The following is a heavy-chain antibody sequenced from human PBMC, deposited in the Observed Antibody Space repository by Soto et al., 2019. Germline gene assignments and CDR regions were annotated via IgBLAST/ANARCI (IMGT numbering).Heavy chain of an antibody. Sequence: QVQLVESGGGVVQPGRSLRLSCAASGFTFSTYAMHWVRQAPGKGLEWVAVISYDGSNKYYADSVKGRFTISRDNSNYTLXLQMNSLRAEDTAVYYCARDKSPYSSGWHNRHFDYWGQGTLVTVSS. CDR3: ARDKSPYSSGWHNRHFDY. J-gene: IGHJ4*02. V-gene: IGHV3-30-3*01. D-gene: IGHD6-19*01. CDR2: ISYDGSNK. CDR1: GFTFSTYA.